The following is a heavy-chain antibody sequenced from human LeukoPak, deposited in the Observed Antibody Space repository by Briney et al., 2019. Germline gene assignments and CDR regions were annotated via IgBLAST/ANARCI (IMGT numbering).Heavy chain of an antibody. CDR1: GDSVSSNSAA. Sequence: SQILSLTCAISGDSVSSNSAAWHWIRQSPSRGLEWLGRTYWRSKWYKNYALSVKGRITINPDTSKNQFTLQLNSVTPEDTAVYYCARVGYSGTIDFWGQGTLVTVSS. J-gene: IGHJ4*02. CDR2: TYWRSKWYK. CDR3: ARVGYSGTIDF. V-gene: IGHV6-1*01. D-gene: IGHD5-12*01.